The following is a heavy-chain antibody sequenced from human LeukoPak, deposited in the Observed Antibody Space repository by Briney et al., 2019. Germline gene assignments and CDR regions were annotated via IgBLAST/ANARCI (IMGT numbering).Heavy chain of an antibody. V-gene: IGHV1-46*01. CDR1: GYTFTSYY. J-gene: IGHJ6*02. Sequence: ASVKVSCKASGYTFTSYYMHWVRQAPEQGLEWMGIINPSGGSTTYAQKFQGRVTMTRDTSTSTAYMELSSLRSEDTAVYYCARETGMTPPNYYYYGMDVWGQGTTVTVSS. D-gene: IGHD1-14*01. CDR3: ARETGMTPPNYYYYGMDV. CDR2: INPSGGST.